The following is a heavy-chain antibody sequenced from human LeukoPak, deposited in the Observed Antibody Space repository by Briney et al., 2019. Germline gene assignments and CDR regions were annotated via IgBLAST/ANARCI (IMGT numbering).Heavy chain of an antibody. J-gene: IGHJ4*02. CDR3: AKDPGRITMIGPDC. V-gene: IGHV3-30*18. Sequence: GGSLRLSCAASGFTFSTYSMNWVRQAPGKGLEGVAVISYDGSNKYYADSVKGRFTTSRDNPKNTLYLQMNSLRAEDTAVYYCAKDPGRITMIGPDCWGQGTLVTVSS. D-gene: IGHD3-22*01. CDR1: GFTFSTYS. CDR2: ISYDGSNK.